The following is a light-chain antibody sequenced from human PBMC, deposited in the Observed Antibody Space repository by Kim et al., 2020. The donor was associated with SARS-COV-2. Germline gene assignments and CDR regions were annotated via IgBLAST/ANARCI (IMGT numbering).Light chain of an antibody. CDR1: NSNIGVNT. CDR2: RNN. CDR3: ATWDGSLNACV. V-gene: IGLV1-44*01. J-gene: IGLJ3*02. Sequence: GQSVTINCSGSNSNIGVNTVNWCQKFPGTAPQLLICRNNQRPSGVPDRFSGSKSGTSASLALSCLLSEDEADYYCATWDGSLNACVFGGGTQLTVL.